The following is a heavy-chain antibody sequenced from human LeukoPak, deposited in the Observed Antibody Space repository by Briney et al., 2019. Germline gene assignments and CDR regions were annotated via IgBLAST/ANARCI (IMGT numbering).Heavy chain of an antibody. CDR1: GYSISGGYF. J-gene: IGHJ4*02. D-gene: IGHD6-19*01. CDR3: TRVTRNSGWFFDY. CDR2: TAHRGNT. V-gene: IGHV4-38-2*01. Sequence: SETLSLTCDVSGYSISGGYFWGWIRQPPGMGLEWIGSTAHRGNTYYNPSLKGRVSFSTDGSKNQFSLSLTSVTAADTATYYCTRVTRNSGWFFDYWGPGTLATVHS.